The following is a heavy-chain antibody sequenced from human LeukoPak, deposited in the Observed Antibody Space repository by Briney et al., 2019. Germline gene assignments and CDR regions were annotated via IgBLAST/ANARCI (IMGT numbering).Heavy chain of an antibody. D-gene: IGHD3-16*01. CDR3: ARDGAQQPFYYFDY. CDR2: IIPIFGTA. Sequence: GASVKVSCKASGGTFSSYATSWVRQAPGQGLEWMGGIIPIFGTANYAQKFQGRVTITADESTSTAYMELSSLRSEDTAVYYCARDGAQQPFYYFDYWGQGTLVTVSS. J-gene: IGHJ4*02. CDR1: GGTFSSYA. V-gene: IGHV1-69*13.